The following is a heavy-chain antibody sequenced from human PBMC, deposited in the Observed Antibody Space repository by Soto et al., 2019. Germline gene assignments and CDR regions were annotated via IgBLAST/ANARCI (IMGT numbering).Heavy chain of an antibody. Sequence: SETLSLTCTVSVDPVSSSSYYWGWIRQPPGKGLEWIGSIYYSGSTYYSPSLETRVIISVDTSKNQFSLKLTSVTAADTAMYFCASHNCGGDCYSRYFQHWGHGTLVTVSS. V-gene: IGHV4-39*07. J-gene: IGHJ1*01. D-gene: IGHD2-21*02. CDR1: VDPVSSSSYY. CDR2: IYYSGST. CDR3: ASHNCGGDCYSRYFQH.